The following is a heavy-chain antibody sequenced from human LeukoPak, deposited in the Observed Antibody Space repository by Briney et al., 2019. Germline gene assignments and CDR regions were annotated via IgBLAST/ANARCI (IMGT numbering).Heavy chain of an antibody. CDR3: ARPGGIAVARDAFDI. J-gene: IGHJ3*02. Sequence: ASVKVSCKASGYTFTSYGISWVRQAPGQGLEWMGWISAYNGNTNYAQKLQGRVTMTTDTSTSTAYMELSSLRSEDTAVYYCARPGGIAVARDAFDIWGQGTMVTVSS. D-gene: IGHD6-19*01. CDR1: GYTFTSYG. CDR2: ISAYNGNT. V-gene: IGHV1-18*01.